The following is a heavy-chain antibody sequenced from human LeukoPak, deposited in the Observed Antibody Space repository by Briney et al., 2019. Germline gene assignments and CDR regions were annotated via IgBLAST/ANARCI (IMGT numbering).Heavy chain of an antibody. CDR2: INPSGGST. J-gene: IGHJ6*02. Sequence: ASVKVSCKASGYTFTSYYMHWVRQAPGQGLEWMGIINPSGGSTSYAQKFQGRVTMTRDTSTSTVYMELSSLRSKDTAVYYCARGLYSSYSYYYYGMDVWGQGTTVTVSS. D-gene: IGHD2-15*01. CDR3: ARGLYSSYSYYYYGMDV. V-gene: IGHV1-46*01. CDR1: GYTFTSYY.